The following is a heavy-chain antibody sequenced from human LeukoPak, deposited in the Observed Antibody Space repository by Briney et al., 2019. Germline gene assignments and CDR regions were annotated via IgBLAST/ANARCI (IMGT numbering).Heavy chain of an antibody. CDR3: ARVNYYGSGGYYKDLGYYYYGMDV. Sequence: PSETLSLTCTVSGGSTSSYYWSWIRQPAGEGLEWIGRIYTSGSTNYNPSLKSRVTMSVDTSKNQFSLKLSSVTAADTAVYYCARVNYYGSGGYYKDLGYYYYGMDVWGQGTTVTVSS. J-gene: IGHJ6*02. CDR1: GGSTSSYY. CDR2: IYTSGST. D-gene: IGHD3-10*01. V-gene: IGHV4-4*07.